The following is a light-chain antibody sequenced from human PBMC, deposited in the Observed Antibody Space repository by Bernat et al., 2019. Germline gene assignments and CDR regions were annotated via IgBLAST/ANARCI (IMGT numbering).Light chain of an antibody. J-gene: IGKJ4*01. CDR1: QAINSW. CDR2: KAS. V-gene: IGKV1-5*03. Sequence: DIQMTQSPSTLSASVGDRVTITCRASQAINSWLAWYQQKPGKAPKLLIYKASSLESVVPSRFSGSGSGTEFTLTISSLQPDDFATYYCQQYNFYSSFGGGTKVEIK. CDR3: QQYNFYSS.